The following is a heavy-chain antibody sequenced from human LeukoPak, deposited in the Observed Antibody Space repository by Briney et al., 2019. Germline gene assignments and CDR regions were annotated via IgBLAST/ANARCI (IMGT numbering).Heavy chain of an antibody. Sequence: PGGSLRLSCAASGFTFSSYGMHWVRQAPGKGLEWVAVISYDGSNKYYADSVKGRFTISRDNSKNTLYLKMNSLRAEDTALYYCAKDMRDRITMVRGAPYYYGMDVWGQGTTVTVSS. CDR2: ISYDGSNK. V-gene: IGHV3-30*18. D-gene: IGHD3-10*01. CDR3: AKDMRDRITMVRGAPYYYGMDV. CDR1: GFTFSSYG. J-gene: IGHJ6*02.